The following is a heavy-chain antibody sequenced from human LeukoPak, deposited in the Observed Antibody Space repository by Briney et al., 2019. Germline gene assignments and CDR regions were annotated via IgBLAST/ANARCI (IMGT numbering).Heavy chain of an antibody. J-gene: IGHJ5*02. D-gene: IGHD4-17*01. Sequence: GGSLRLSCAASGFTFSSYAMSWVRQAPGKGLEWVSAISGSGGNTYYADSVKGRFTISRDNSRNTLYLQMNSLRAEDTAVYYCAKADYGDYLNNWFDPWGQGTLVTVSS. CDR1: GFTFSSYA. V-gene: IGHV3-23*01. CDR3: AKADYGDYLNNWFDP. CDR2: ISGSGGNT.